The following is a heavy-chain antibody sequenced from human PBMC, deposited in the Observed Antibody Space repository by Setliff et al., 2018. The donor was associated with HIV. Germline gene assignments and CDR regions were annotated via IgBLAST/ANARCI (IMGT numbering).Heavy chain of an antibody. CDR1: GYSFITYW. CDR3: ARFYGSYDVGGFDI. D-gene: IGHD3-16*01. V-gene: IGHV5-51*01. J-gene: IGHJ3*02. CDR2: MNPDGSNT. Sequence: RGESLKISCKGSGYSFITYWIGWVRQRPGKGLEWMSIMNPDGSNTRYSPSFQGQVTISVDESISTAYLQWSSLKASDTAFYYCARFYGSYDVGGFDIWGQGTKVTVSS.